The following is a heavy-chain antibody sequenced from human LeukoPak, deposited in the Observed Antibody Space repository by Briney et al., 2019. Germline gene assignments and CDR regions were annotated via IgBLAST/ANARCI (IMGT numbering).Heavy chain of an antibody. Sequence: GASVKVSCKASGGVFTTYAISWVRQAPGQGLEWMGGIIPFLGTTNYAQKFQGRVTITADEPTRTAYMELSSLRSEDTAVYYCARVRPLTNRNWFDPWGQGTLVTVSS. D-gene: IGHD1-1*01. CDR3: ARVRPLTNRNWFDP. CDR2: IIPFLGTT. V-gene: IGHV1-69*13. CDR1: GGVFTTYA. J-gene: IGHJ5*02.